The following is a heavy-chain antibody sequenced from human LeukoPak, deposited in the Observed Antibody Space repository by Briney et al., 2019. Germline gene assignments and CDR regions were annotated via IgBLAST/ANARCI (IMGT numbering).Heavy chain of an antibody. CDR2: ISGSGGST. D-gene: IGHD2-15*01. J-gene: IGHJ4*02. V-gene: IGHV3-23*01. CDR3: AKTPNIVVVVAATPYYFGY. CDR1: GFTFSSYA. Sequence: PGGSLRLSCAASGFTFSSYAMSWVRQAPGKGLEWVSAISGSGGSTYYADSVKGRFTISRDNSKNTLYLQMNSLRAEDTAVYYCAKTPNIVVVVAATPYYFGYWGQGTLVTVSS.